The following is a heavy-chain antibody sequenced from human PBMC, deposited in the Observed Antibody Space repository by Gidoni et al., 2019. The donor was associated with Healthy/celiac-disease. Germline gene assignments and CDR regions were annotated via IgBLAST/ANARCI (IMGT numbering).Heavy chain of an antibody. J-gene: IGHJ5*02. V-gene: IGHV3-48*02. D-gene: IGHD6-19*01. CDR1: GFTFSSYS. Sequence: EVQLVESGGGLVKPGGSLRLACAAAGFTFSSYSMNWVRQAPGKGLEWVSYISSSSSTIYYADSVKVRFTISRDNAKNSLYLQMNSLRDEDTAVYYCARAPAQWLGPLNWFDPWGQGTLVTVSS. CDR2: ISSSSSTI. CDR3: ARAPAQWLGPLNWFDP.